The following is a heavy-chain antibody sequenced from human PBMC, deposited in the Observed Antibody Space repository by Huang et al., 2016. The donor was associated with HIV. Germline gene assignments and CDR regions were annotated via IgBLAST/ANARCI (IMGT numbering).Heavy chain of an antibody. CDR3: AKAGRRLYDSSGYYFVDV. CDR2: ISDDGNNK. CDR1: GFTFSNYG. D-gene: IGHD3-22*01. J-gene: IGHJ6*03. Sequence: QVQLVESGGGVVQPGRSLRVSCAASGFTFSNYGMHWVRQAPGKGLEGVGVISDDGNNKYYADSVKGRFTVSRDNSKNTLFLQMNSLKTEDTAVYFCAKAGRRLYDSSGYYFVDVWGQGTTVTVSS. V-gene: IGHV3-30*18.